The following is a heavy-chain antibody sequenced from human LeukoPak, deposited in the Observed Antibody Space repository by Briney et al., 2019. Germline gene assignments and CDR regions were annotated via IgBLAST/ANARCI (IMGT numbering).Heavy chain of an antibody. D-gene: IGHD2-2*02. J-gene: IGHJ3*02. CDR2: IYPGDSDT. Sequence: GESLKISCKGSEYSFTSYWIGWVRQMPGKGLEWMGIIYPGDSDTRYSPSFQGQVTISADKSISTAYLQWSSLKASDTAMYYCARHYCSSTSCYIPDAFDIWGQGTMVTVSS. V-gene: IGHV5-51*01. CDR1: EYSFTSYW. CDR3: ARHYCSSTSCYIPDAFDI.